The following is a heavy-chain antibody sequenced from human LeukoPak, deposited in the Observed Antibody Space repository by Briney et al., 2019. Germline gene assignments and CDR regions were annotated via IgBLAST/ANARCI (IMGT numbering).Heavy chain of an antibody. D-gene: IGHD1-7*01. J-gene: IGHJ5*02. Sequence: PSETLSLTCSVSGYSISSGYYWGWIRQPPGKGLEWIGSTHHTGSTYSNPSLKSRVTISVDTSKNQFSLKLSSVTAADTAVYYCARETGTNWFDPWGQGTLVTVSS. CDR3: ARETGTNWFDP. CDR1: GYSISSGYY. CDR2: THHTGST. V-gene: IGHV4-38-2*02.